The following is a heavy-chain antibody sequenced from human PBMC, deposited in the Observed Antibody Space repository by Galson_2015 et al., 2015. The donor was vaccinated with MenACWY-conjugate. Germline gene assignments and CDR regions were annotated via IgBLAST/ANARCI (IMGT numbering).Heavy chain of an antibody. CDR1: GFAFSYYS. J-gene: IGHJ4*02. D-gene: IGHD6-19*01. Sequence: SLRLSCAASGFAFSYYSMYWVRQAPGKGLEWVSYIGGTTNTIYYADSVKGRFTNSRDNAKNSLYLQMNSLRAEDTGVYYCARDGSGWVIDYWGQGTLVTVSS. CDR3: ARDGSGWVIDY. V-gene: IGHV3-48*04. CDR2: IGGTTNTI.